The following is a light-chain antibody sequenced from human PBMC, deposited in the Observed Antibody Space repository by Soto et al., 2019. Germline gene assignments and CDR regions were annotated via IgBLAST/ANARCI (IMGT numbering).Light chain of an antibody. J-gene: IGKJ1*01. Sequence: EIVLTQSPATLSLSPGERATLSCRASQSVSSYLAWYQQKPGQAPRLLIYDASNRAPGIPARFSGSGSGTDFTLTISSLEPEDFAVYYCQQRSNWPPPTFGQGTKVEIK. CDR3: QQRSNWPPPT. V-gene: IGKV3-11*01. CDR1: QSVSSY. CDR2: DAS.